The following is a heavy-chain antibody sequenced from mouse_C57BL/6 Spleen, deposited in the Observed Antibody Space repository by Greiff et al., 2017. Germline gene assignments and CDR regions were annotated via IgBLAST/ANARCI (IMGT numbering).Heavy chain of an antibody. J-gene: IGHJ4*01. CDR1: GYTFTDYY. Sequence: VQLQQSGPELVKPGASVKISCKASGYTFTDYYMNWVKQSHGKSLEWIGDINPNNGGTSYNQKFKGKATLTVDQSSSTAYMELRSLTSEDSAVYYCARRYSHMDYWGQGTSVTVSS. CDR3: ARRYSHMDY. D-gene: IGHD2-14*01. V-gene: IGHV1-26*01. CDR2: INPNNGGT.